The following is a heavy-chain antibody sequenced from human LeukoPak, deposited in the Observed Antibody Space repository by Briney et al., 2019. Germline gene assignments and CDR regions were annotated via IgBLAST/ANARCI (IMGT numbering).Heavy chain of an antibody. Sequence: GASVKVSCKASGYTFTKYYMHWVRQAPGQGLEWMGRINPNTGDTNFARKFQGRVTLTSDTSITTAYMDLSRLTFDDTAVYYCARHSSSTEDNFDYWGQGTLVTVSS. J-gene: IGHJ4*02. V-gene: IGHV1-2*06. CDR3: ARHSSSTEDNFDY. CDR2: INPNTGDT. D-gene: IGHD6-13*01. CDR1: GYTFTKYY.